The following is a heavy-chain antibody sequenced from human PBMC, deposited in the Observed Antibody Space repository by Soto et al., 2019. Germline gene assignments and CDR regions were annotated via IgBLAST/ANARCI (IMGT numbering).Heavy chain of an antibody. V-gene: IGHV4-34*01. CDR3: ARGTDIVVVPAAVSYYMDV. CDR1: GGSFSGYY. CDR2: INHSGST. Sequence: SETLCLTCAVYGGSFSGYYWSWIRQPPGKGLEWIGEINHSGSTNYNPSLKSRVTISVDTSKNQFSLKLSSVTAADTAVYYCARGTDIVVVPAAVSYYMDVWGKGTTVTVSS. J-gene: IGHJ6*03. D-gene: IGHD2-2*01.